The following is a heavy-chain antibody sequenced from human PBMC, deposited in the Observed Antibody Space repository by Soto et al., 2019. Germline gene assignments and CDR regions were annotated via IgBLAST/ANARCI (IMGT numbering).Heavy chain of an antibody. J-gene: IGHJ3*02. Sequence: GRSLRPASAAAAFTFTTDWISWVRPAQGKGRGWVAKIKQDGSDKYYVDYVKGRFTISRDNANNSLYLQMNSLRAEDTAVYYCARWRQIWVKDAFDNWGQGTMVTVSS. CDR1: AFTFTTDW. CDR2: IKQDGSDK. D-gene: IGHD5-18*01. V-gene: IGHV3-7*03. CDR3: ARWRQIWVKDAFDN.